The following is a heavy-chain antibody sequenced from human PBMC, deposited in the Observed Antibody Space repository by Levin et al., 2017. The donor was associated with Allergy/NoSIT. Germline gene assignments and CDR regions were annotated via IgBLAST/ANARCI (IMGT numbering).Heavy chain of an antibody. J-gene: IGHJ6*03. CDR2: IYPGDSDT. D-gene: IGHD1-1*01. CDR1: GYSFTSYW. Sequence: RGESLKISCQGSGYSFTSYWIGWVRQMPGKGLEWMGIIYPGDSDTRYSPSFQGQVTISADKSISTAYLQSTSLKASDTAIYYCARRGTRDYYYYVDVWGKGTTVTVSS. V-gene: IGHV5-51*01. CDR3: ARRGTRDYYYYVDV.